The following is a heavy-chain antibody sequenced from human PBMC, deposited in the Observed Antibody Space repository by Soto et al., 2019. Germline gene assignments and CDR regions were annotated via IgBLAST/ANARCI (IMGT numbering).Heavy chain of an antibody. D-gene: IGHD2-15*01. CDR3: ARVVGEVRWGRAYYFDY. CDR1: GYTFTSYG. V-gene: IGHV1-18*01. J-gene: IGHJ4*02. CDR2: ISAYNGNT. Sequence: QVQLVQSGAEVKKPGASVKVSCKASGYTFTSYGISWVRQAPGQGLEWMGWISAYNGNTNYAQKLQGRVTMTTDTSTSTVYMELRSLRSDDTAVYYCARVVGEVRWGRAYYFDYWGQGTLVTVSS.